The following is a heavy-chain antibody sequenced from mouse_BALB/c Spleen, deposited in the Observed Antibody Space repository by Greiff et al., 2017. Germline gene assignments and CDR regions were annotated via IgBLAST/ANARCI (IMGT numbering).Heavy chain of an antibody. V-gene: IGHV3-2*02. CDR3: ARLRLYYYAMDY. CDR2: ISYSGST. CDR1: GYSITSDYA. Sequence: EVMLVESGPGLVKPSQSLSLTCTVTGYSITSDYAWNWIRQFPGNKLEWMGYISYSGSTSYNPSLKSRISITRDTSKNQFFLQLNSVTTEDTATYYCARLRLYYYAMDYWGQGTSVTVSS. J-gene: IGHJ4*01. D-gene: IGHD1-2*01.